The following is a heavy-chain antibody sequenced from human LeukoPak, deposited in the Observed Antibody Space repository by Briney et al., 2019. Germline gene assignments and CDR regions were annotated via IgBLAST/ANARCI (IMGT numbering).Heavy chain of an antibody. Sequence: GASVKVSCKASGYTFTGYFMHWVRQVPGQGLEWMGRIKPDSGGTNYAQKFQGRVTMTRDTSINTAYMELSRLRSDDTAVYFCVGGSCPREICYHGAYYFDYWGQGTLVTVSS. J-gene: IGHJ4*02. CDR3: VGGSCPREICYHGAYYFDY. CDR2: IKPDSGGT. CDR1: GYTFTGYF. V-gene: IGHV1-2*06. D-gene: IGHD2-2*01.